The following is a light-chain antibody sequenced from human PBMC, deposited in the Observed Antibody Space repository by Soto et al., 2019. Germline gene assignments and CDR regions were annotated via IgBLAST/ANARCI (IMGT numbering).Light chain of an antibody. J-gene: IGKJ1*01. CDR1: QSVSNN. CDR2: GAS. Sequence: EIVMTQSPATLSVSPGERATLSCRASQSVSNNLAWYQKKPGQAPRLLIYGASTRATGIPARFSGSGSGTDFTLTISSLQAEDFAVYYCQQYNNWWTFGQGTRVEI. CDR3: QQYNNWWT. V-gene: IGKV3-15*01.